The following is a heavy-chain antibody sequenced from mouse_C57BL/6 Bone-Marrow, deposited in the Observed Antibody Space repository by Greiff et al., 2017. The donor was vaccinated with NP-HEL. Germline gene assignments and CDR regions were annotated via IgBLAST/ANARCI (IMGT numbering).Heavy chain of an antibody. CDR2: IYPRDGST. V-gene: IGHV1-85*01. CDR1: GYTFTSYD. Sequence: QVQLQQSGPELVKPGASVKLSCKASGYTFTSYDINWVKQRPGQGLEWIGWIYPRDGSTKYNEKFKGKATLTVDTSSSTAYMELHSLTSEDAAVYFCAREGYDDGGDWYYDVWGTGATVTVAS. J-gene: IGHJ1*03. D-gene: IGHD2-4*01. CDR3: AREGYDDGGDWYYDV.